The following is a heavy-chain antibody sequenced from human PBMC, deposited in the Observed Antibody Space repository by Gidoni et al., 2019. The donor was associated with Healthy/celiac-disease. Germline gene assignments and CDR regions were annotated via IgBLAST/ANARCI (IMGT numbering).Heavy chain of an antibody. D-gene: IGHD6-19*01. Sequence: QLQLQESSPGLVKPSETLSLTCTVSGGSISSSSYYWGWIRQPPGKGLEWIGSIYYSGSTYYNPSLKSRVTISVDTSKNQFSLKLSSVTAADTAVYYCARGYIAVADVDYWGQGTLVTVSS. CDR3: ARGYIAVADVDY. CDR1: GGSISSSSYY. CDR2: IYYSGST. J-gene: IGHJ4*02. V-gene: IGHV4-39*07.